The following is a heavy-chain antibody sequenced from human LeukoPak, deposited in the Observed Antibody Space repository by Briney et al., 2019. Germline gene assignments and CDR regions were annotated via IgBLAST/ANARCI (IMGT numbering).Heavy chain of an antibody. D-gene: IGHD3-22*01. CDR1: GYTFTSYG. Sequence: ASVKVSCKGSGYTFTSYGISWVRQAPGQGLEWMGWISAYNGNTNYAQKLQGGVTMTTDTSTSTAYMELRSLRSDDTAVYYCAREVPYDSSRYYQPFDYWGRGTLVTVSS. J-gene: IGHJ4*02. V-gene: IGHV1-18*01. CDR2: ISAYNGNT. CDR3: AREVPYDSSRYYQPFDY.